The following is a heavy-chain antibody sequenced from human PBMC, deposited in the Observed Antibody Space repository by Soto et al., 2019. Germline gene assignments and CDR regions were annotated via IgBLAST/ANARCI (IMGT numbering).Heavy chain of an antibody. CDR2: IKTDATSI. Sequence: GGYLRLSCAASGFTFSSHWVHWGRPVPGKGLVWVSRIKTDATSISYADSVKGRFTVSRDNAKSTLYLQMNSLRAEDTALYYCVRDRSSFTGTAGDYWGQGTLVTVSS. D-gene: IGHD1-7*01. V-gene: IGHV3-74*01. CDR1: GFTFSSHW. J-gene: IGHJ4*02. CDR3: VRDRSSFTGTAGDY.